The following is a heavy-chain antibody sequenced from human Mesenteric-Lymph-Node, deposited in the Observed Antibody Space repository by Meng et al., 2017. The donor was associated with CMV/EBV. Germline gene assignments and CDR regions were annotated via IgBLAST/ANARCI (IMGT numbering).Heavy chain of an antibody. CDR3: ARGKRWLQQTFDY. CDR2: LYHSGST. V-gene: IGHV4-39*07. CDR1: GGSITRSNYY. Sequence: SETLSLTCTVSGGSITRSNYYWAWIRQPPGKGLEWIGSLYHSGSTFYNPSLKSRVTISLDTSKNQFSLKLSSVTAADTAVYYCARGKRWLQQTFDYWGQGTLVTVSS. D-gene: IGHD5-24*01. J-gene: IGHJ4*02.